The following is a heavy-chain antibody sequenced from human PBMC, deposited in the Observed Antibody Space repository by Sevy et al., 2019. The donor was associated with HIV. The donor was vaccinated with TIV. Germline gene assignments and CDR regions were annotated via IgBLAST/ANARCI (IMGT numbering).Heavy chain of an antibody. Sequence: ASVKVSCKASGYTFTRYGFSWVRQAPGQGLEWMGWISGNNDYTNYAQKIQGRVTMTTDTSTSVAYMELRSLRSDDTAVYYCARDRNNYDSSGYPKGMDVWGQGTTVTVSS. CDR3: ARDRNNYDSSGYPKGMDV. V-gene: IGHV1-18*01. CDR2: ISGNNDYT. CDR1: GYTFTRYG. J-gene: IGHJ6*02. D-gene: IGHD3-22*01.